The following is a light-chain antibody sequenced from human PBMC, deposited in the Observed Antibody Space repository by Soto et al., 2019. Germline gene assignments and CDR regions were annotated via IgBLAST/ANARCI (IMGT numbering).Light chain of an antibody. CDR1: QSLVYRDGDTY. CDR2: KVS. CDR3: MQTAHWPRT. J-gene: IGKJ1*01. V-gene: IGKV2-30*01. Sequence: DVVMTQSPLSLPVTLGQPASISCRSSQSLVYRDGDTYLNWFQQRPGQSPRRLIYKVSNRDSGVPDRFSGSGSGSDFTLKISRVEAEDVGLYYCMQTAHWPRTFRQGTKVEI.